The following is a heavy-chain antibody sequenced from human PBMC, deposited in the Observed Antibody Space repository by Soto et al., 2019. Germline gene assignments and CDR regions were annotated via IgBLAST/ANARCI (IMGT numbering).Heavy chain of an antibody. V-gene: IGHV1-69*01. CDR2: IIPIFGTA. CDR3: ARATYSGSYCGAEWFDP. D-gene: IGHD1-26*01. CDR1: GGTFSSYA. Sequence: QVQLVQSGAEVKKPGSSVKVSCKASGGTFSSYAISWVRQAPGQGLEWMGGIIPIFGTANYAQKFQGRVTITADDSTSTAYMELISLRSEDTAVYYWARATYSGSYCGAEWFDPWGQGTLVTVSS. J-gene: IGHJ5*02.